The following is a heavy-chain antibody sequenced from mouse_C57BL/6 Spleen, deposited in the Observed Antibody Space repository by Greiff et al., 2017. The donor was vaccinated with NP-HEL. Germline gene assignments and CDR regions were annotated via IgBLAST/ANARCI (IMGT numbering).Heavy chain of an antibody. V-gene: IGHV1-69*01. CDR1: GYTFTSYW. D-gene: IGHD2-3*01. CDR3: ARGDDGYYSFAY. Sequence: VQLQQPGAELVMPGASVKLSCKASGYTFTSYWMHWVKQRPGQGLEWIGEIDPSDSYTNYNQKFKGKSTLTVDKSSSTAYMQLSSLTSEDSAVYYCARGDDGYYSFAYWGQGTLVTVSA. CDR2: IDPSDSYT. J-gene: IGHJ3*01.